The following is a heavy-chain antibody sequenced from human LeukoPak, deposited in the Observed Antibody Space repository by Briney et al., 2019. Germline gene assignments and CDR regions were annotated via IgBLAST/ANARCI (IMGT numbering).Heavy chain of an antibody. CDR3: ASLPAEGTVTTFIGAFDI. CDR1: GGSISSGGYY. J-gene: IGHJ3*02. Sequence: PSQTLSLTCTVSGGSISSGGYYWSWIRQHPGKGPEWIGYIYYSGSTYYNPSLKSRVTISVDTSKNQFSLKLSSVTAADTAVYYCASLPAEGTVTTFIGAFDIWGQGTMVTVSS. CDR2: IYYSGST. D-gene: IGHD4-17*01. V-gene: IGHV4-31*03.